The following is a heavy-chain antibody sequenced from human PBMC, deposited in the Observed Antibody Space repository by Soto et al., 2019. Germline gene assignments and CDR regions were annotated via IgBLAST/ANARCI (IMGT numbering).Heavy chain of an antibody. CDR1: GGTFSSYA. Sequence: SSVKVSCKASGGTFSSYAISWVRQAPGQGLEWMGGIIPIFGTANYAQKFQGRVTITADESTSTAYMELSSLRSEDTAVYYCARKLGYCSGGSCSNDYYYYYGMDVWGQGTTVTVSS. J-gene: IGHJ6*02. CDR3: ARKLGYCSGGSCSNDYYYYYGMDV. D-gene: IGHD2-15*01. V-gene: IGHV1-69*13. CDR2: IIPIFGTA.